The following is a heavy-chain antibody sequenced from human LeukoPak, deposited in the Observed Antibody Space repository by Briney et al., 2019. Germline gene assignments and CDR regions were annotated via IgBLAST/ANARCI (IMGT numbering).Heavy chain of an antibody. CDR2: INLDGTET. CDR1: GFIFSTYW. Sequence: PGGSLRLSCAASGFIFSTYWMTWVRQAPGKGLERGANINLDGTETYYMDSVKGRFTISRDNAKNSLYLQMNSLRAKDTAVYYCTRDRGWQSFDYWGQGTLVTVSS. D-gene: IGHD3-10*01. J-gene: IGHJ4*02. V-gene: IGHV3-7*01. CDR3: TRDRGWQSFDY.